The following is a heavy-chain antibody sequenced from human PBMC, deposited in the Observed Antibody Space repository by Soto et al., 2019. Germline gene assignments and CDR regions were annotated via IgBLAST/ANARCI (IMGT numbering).Heavy chain of an antibody. CDR1: GGSISNVNYF. V-gene: IGHV4-30-4*01. Sequence: QVQLQESGPGLVKPSETLSLTCTVSGGSISNVNYFWSWIRQSPDKGLECIGHIYNGGSTYNNPSLKCRVTISVDTYKNQFSLKLISVSAADTAVYYCARGPSGDKVDYWGQGTLVTVSS. J-gene: IGHJ4*02. CDR3: ARGPSGDKVDY. D-gene: IGHD7-27*01. CDR2: IYNGGST.